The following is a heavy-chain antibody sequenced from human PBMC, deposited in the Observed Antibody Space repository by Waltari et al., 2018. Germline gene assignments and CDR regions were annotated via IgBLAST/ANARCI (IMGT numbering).Heavy chain of an antibody. CDR2: SHGDGLT. CDR1: DFTVNTHY. CDR3: TRDRGSYSSSGYALGGMHY. V-gene: IGHV3-53*01. J-gene: IGHJ4*02. D-gene: IGHD3-16*01. Sequence: EVQLVESGGGLMQPGGSLRLSCATSDFTVNTHYVNWVRQAPGKGLRWVAVSHGDGLTHYADAVKGRFTISRDSSKNTVYLQMDSLRVGDAAVYYCTRDRGSYSSSGYALGGMHYWGQGTLVTVSS.